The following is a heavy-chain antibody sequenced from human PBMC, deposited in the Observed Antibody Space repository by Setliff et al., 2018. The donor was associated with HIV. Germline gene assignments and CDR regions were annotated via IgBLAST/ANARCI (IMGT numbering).Heavy chain of an antibody. CDR2: IGSSNSI. D-gene: IGHD3-9*01. V-gene: IGHV3-48*01. CDR1: GFTFTGLTFTDYN. Sequence: GGSLRLSCLASGFTFTGLTFTDYNMNWVRQAPGKGLEWVSYIGSSNSIYYADSVRGRFTISRDNAKSSLYLQMTSLRAEDTAVYYCARDDYDISTGYYPDWGQGTLVTVSS. J-gene: IGHJ4*02. CDR3: ARDDYDISTGYYPD.